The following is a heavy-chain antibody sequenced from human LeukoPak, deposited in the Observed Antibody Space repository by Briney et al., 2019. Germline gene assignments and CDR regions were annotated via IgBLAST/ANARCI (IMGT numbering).Heavy chain of an antibody. J-gene: IGHJ4*02. CDR3: VSFYETY. D-gene: IGHD2/OR15-2a*01. CDR2: INSDGSWT. CDR1: GFTLSSYW. Sequence: GGSLRLSCTGSGFTLSSYWMHWVRQAPGKGLVWVSHINSDGSWTSYADSVKGRFTISKDNAKNTVYLQMNSLRAEDTAVYYCVSFYETYWGRGTLVTVSS. V-gene: IGHV3-74*01.